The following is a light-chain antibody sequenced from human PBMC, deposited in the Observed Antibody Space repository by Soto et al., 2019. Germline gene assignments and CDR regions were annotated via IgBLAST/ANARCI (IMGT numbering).Light chain of an antibody. Sequence: EIVVTQSPGTLSLSPGESATLSCTATQSVDGRYVAWYQQKPGQAPRLLIYGASIRATGVPDRFSGSGSGTDFSLTISRLEPEDFSVYYCQHYGSSPPMYTFGQGTKLEI. CDR3: QHYGSSPPMYT. V-gene: IGKV3-20*01. CDR2: GAS. CDR1: QSVDGRY. J-gene: IGKJ2*01.